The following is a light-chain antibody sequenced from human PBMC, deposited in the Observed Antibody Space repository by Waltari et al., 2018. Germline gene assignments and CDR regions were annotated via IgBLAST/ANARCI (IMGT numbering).Light chain of an antibody. CDR2: YAS. Sequence: EIVLTQSPDFQSVTPTEKVTITSRASQSIASSLHWYQQNPDQSPKLLSKYASQPFSGVPSRLSGSGSGTDFTLTINSLEAEDAATYYCHQSSSLYTFGQGTKLEIK. CDR3: HQSSSLYT. V-gene: IGKV6-21*01. J-gene: IGKJ2*01. CDR1: QSIASS.